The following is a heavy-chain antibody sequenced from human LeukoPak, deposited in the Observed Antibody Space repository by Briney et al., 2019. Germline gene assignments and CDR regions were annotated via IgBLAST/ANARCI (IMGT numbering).Heavy chain of an antibody. V-gene: IGHV2-5*02. CDR3: AATDYDILTGPDGFDY. CDR2: IYWDDDK. D-gene: IGHD3-9*01. CDR1: GFSLSTSGVG. J-gene: IGHJ4*02. Sequence: SGPTLVKPTQTLTLTCTFSGFSLSTSGVGVGWIRQPPGKALEWLALIYWDDDKRYSPSLKSRLTITKDTSKNQVVLTMTNMDPVDTATYYCAATDYDILTGPDGFDYWGQGTLVTVSS.